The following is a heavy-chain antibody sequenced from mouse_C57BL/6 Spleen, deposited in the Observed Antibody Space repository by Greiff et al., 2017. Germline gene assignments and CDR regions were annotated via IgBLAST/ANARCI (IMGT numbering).Heavy chain of an antibody. Sequence: EVMLVESGEGLVKPGGSLKLSCAASGFTFSSYAMSWVRQTPEKRLEWVAYISSGGDYIYYADTVKGRFTISRDNARNTLYLQMSSLKSEDTAMYYCTRGGDWDPFDYWGQGTTLTVSS. CDR2: ISSGGDYI. CDR1: GFTFSSYA. V-gene: IGHV5-9-1*02. CDR3: TRGGDWDPFDY. D-gene: IGHD4-1*01. J-gene: IGHJ2*01.